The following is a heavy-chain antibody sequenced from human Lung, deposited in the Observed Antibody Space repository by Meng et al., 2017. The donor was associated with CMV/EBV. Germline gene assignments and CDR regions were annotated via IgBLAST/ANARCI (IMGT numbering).Heavy chain of an antibody. CDR2: IDDSGST. V-gene: IGHV4-4*02. D-gene: IGHD1-26*01. CDR3: ARGKQDAWELLAY. J-gene: IGHJ4*02. CDR1: GVSISSNIR. Sequence: RLDSGPGLVKPSGTLSLPCGASGVSISSNIRWTWVRQPPGKGLEWIGDIDDSGSTNYNPSLNSRISISLDKSKNHFSLKVNSVTAADTAVYYCARGKQDAWELLAYWGQGALVTVSS.